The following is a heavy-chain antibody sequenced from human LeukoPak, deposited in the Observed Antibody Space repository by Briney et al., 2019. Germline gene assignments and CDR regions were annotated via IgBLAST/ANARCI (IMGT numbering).Heavy chain of an antibody. J-gene: IGHJ3*02. CDR1: GFTFDDYG. D-gene: IGHD6-13*01. V-gene: IGHV3-20*04. CDR2: INWNGGST. CDR3: AGVRDSSSWPDAFDI. Sequence: PGGSLRLSCAASGFTFDDYGMSWVRQAPGKGLEWVSGINWNGGSTGYADSVKGRFTISRDNAKNSLYLQMNSLRAEDTALYYCAGVRDSSSWPDAFDIWGQGTMVTVSS.